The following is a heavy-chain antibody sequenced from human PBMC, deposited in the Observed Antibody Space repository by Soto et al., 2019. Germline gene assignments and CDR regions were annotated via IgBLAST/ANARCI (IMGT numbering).Heavy chain of an antibody. CDR3: ARDMAARPDWYYYYGMDV. D-gene: IGHD6-6*01. CDR2: ISAYNGNT. CDR1: GYTFTSYG. Sequence: QVQLVQSGAEVKKPGASVKVSCKASGYTFTSYGISWVRQAPGQGLEWMGWISAYNGNTNYAQKLQGRVTMTTDTSTRTADMELRGLRSDDTAVYYCARDMAARPDWYYYYGMDVWGQGTTVTVSS. J-gene: IGHJ6*02. V-gene: IGHV1-18*01.